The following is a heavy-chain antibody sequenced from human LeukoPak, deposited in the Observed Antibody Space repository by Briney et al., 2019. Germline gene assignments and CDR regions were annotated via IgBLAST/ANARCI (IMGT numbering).Heavy chain of an antibody. CDR1: GYTCTGHY. J-gene: IGHJ4*02. CDR3: ARTLYIAAAPGGFDY. Sequence: ASVKVSCKASGYTCTGHYMHWVRQAPGQGLEWMGWINPKNAGTNYAQKFQGRVTMTRDTSTGTVYMELNRLRSDDTAVYYCARTLYIAAAPGGFDYWGQGTLVTVSS. V-gene: IGHV1-2*02. D-gene: IGHD6-13*01. CDR2: INPKNAGT.